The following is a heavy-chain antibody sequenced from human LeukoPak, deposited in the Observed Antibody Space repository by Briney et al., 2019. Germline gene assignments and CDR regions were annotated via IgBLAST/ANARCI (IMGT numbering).Heavy chain of an antibody. CDR1: GGSFSGYY. Sequence: PSETLSLTCAVYGGSFSGYYWSWIRQPPGKGLEWIGGINHSGSTNYNPSLKSRVTISVDTSKNQFSLKLSSVTAADTAVYYCARGEVAAAGSTFDYWGQGTLVTVSS. CDR3: ARGEVAAAGSTFDY. V-gene: IGHV4-34*01. J-gene: IGHJ4*02. CDR2: INHSGST. D-gene: IGHD6-13*01.